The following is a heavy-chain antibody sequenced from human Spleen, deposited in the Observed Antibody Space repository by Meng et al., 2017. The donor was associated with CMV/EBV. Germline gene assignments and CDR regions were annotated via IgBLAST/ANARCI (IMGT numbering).Heavy chain of an antibody. CDR1: GFTLSHYA. CDR3: ARDLDGVGQPAP. J-gene: IGHJ5*02. Sequence: GESLKISCAASGFTLSHYAMHWVRQAPGKGLEWVAIISYDGSNTYYGESVKGRFTVSRDNSENTLYLQMNSPRPEDTAVYYCARDLDGVGQPAPWGQGTKVTVSS. CDR2: ISYDGSNT. V-gene: IGHV3-30*04. D-gene: IGHD3-10*01.